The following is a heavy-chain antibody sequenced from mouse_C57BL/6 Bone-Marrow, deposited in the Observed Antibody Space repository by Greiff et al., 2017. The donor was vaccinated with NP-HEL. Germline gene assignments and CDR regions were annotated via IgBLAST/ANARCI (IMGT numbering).Heavy chain of an antibody. D-gene: IGHD1-3*01. Sequence: EVKLMESGGGLVQPGGSLKLSCAASGFTFSDYYMYWVRQTPEKRLEWVAYISNGGGSTYYPDTVKGRFTISRDNAKNTLYLTMSRLKSEDTAMYYCAKSSYWYFDVWGTGTTVTVSS. V-gene: IGHV5-12*01. CDR1: GFTFSDYY. CDR3: AKSSYWYFDV. CDR2: ISNGGGST. J-gene: IGHJ1*03.